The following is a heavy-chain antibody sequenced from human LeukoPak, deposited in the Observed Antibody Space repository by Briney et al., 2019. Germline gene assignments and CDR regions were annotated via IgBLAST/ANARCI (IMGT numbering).Heavy chain of an antibody. V-gene: IGHV3-21*01. D-gene: IGHD3-22*01. CDR3: ARDSPNYVSSGYHDAFDI. CDR2: ISSSSSYI. J-gene: IGHJ3*02. CDR1: GFTFSSYS. Sequence: GGSLRLSCAASGFTFSSYSMNWVRQAPGKGLEWVSYISSSSSYIYYADSVKGRFTISRDNAKNSLYLQMNSLRAEDTAVYYCARDSPNYVSSGYHDAFDIWGQGTMVTVSS.